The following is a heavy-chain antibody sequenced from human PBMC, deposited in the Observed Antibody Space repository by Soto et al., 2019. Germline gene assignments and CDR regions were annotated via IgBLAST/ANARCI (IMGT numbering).Heavy chain of an antibody. CDR2: ISAYNGNT. Sequence: GASVKVSCKASGYTFTSYGISWVRQAPGQGLEWMGWISAYNGNTNYAQKLQGRVTMTTDTSTSTAYMELRSLRSDDTAVYYCARVGWDIIVVPAAKDAFDIWRQGTMVTVS. V-gene: IGHV1-18*01. CDR3: ARVGWDIIVVPAAKDAFDI. J-gene: IGHJ3*02. CDR1: GYTFTSYG. D-gene: IGHD2-2*01.